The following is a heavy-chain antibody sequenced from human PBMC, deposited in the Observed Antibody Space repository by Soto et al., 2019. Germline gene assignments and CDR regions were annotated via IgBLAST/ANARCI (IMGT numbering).Heavy chain of an antibody. CDR2: ISGSGVSK. CDR1: GFTFRSYA. J-gene: IGHJ5*02. D-gene: IGHD3-3*01. CDR3: AKDDGVANRSSKWFDA. Sequence: GGSLRLSCEVSGFTFRSYAMTWVRQAPGQGLEWVSSISGSGVSKYYSDSVKGRFTISRDTSMHTVYLQIKSLAGDDTAIYYCAKDDGVANRSSKWFDAWGQGTLVTVS. V-gene: IGHV3-23*01.